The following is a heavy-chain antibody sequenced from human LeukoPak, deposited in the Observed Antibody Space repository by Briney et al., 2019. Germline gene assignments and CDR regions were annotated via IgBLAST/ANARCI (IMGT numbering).Heavy chain of an antibody. CDR2: ISGSGGYT. V-gene: IGHV3-23*01. D-gene: IGHD3-10*01. CDR3: AKDGYASGSYYYYFDY. J-gene: IGHJ4*02. Sequence: PGGSLRLSCAASEFTFSYYAMSWVRQAPGKGLEWVSAISGSGGYTYYADSVKGRFTISRDNSKNTLYLQMNSLRAEDTAVYYCAKDGYASGSYYYYFDYWGQGTLVTVSS. CDR1: EFTFSYYA.